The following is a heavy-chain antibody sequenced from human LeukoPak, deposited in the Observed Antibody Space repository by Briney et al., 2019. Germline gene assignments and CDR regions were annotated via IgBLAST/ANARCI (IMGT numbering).Heavy chain of an antibody. CDR1: GYTFTSYD. V-gene: IGHV1-8*01. Sequence: RASVKVSCKASGYTFTSYDINWVRQATGQGLEWMGWMNPNSGNTGYAQKIQGRVTMTRNTSISTAYMELSSLRSEDTAVYYCAKGAETWGSYLDYWGQGTLVTVSS. J-gene: IGHJ4*02. D-gene: IGHD3-16*01. CDR3: AKGAETWGSYLDY. CDR2: MNPNSGNT.